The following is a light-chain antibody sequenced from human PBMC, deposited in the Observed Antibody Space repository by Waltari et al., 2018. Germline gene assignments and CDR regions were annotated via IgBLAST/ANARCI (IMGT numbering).Light chain of an antibody. Sequence: QSVLTQPPSASGTPGQRVTISCSGSSSNIGRNYVYWYQQPPGPAPKLLIYRNNHRPSGVPDRFSGSKSGTSASLAISGLRSEDEADYYCAAWDDSLSGPWVFGGGTKLTVL. J-gene: IGLJ3*02. V-gene: IGLV1-47*01. CDR1: SSNIGRNY. CDR2: RNN. CDR3: AAWDDSLSGPWV.